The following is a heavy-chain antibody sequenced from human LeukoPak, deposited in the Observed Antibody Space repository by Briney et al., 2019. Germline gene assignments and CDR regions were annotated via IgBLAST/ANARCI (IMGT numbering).Heavy chain of an antibody. Sequence: GGSLRLSCAASGFTFSSYAMSWVRQAPGKGLEWVSAISGSGATTYYADSVKGRFTISRDNSKNTLYLQMNSLRAEDTAVYYCAKDADAYYDILIGYSPFDYGGQGTLVTVSS. CDR1: GFTFSSYA. CDR2: ISGSGATT. V-gene: IGHV3-23*01. J-gene: IGHJ4*02. CDR3: AKDADAYYDILIGYSPFDY. D-gene: IGHD3-9*01.